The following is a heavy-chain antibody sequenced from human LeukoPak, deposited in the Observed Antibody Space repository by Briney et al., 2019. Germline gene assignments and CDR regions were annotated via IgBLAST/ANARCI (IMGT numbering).Heavy chain of an antibody. V-gene: IGHV5-51*01. J-gene: IGHJ4*02. D-gene: IGHD5-18*01. Sequence: GESLKISCKGSGYSFTTNWIGWVRQRPGKGLEWMGIIYPSDSDTRYSPSFQGQVTISADKSISTAYLQWSSLKASDTAMYYCARQLQRGYSYSDYWGQGTLVTVSS. CDR2: IYPSDSDT. CDR1: GYSFTTNW. CDR3: ARQLQRGYSYSDY.